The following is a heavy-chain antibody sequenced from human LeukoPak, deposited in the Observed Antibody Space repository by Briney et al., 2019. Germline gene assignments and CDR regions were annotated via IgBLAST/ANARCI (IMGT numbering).Heavy chain of an antibody. V-gene: IGHV3-23*01. CDR1: GFTSSSYA. D-gene: IGHD6-13*01. CDR3: TKLRIAAGGTDFDY. CDR2: ITGSGDTT. Sequence: PGGSLRLSCEASGFTSSSYAVTWVRQAPGKRLEWVSGITGSGDTTFYADSVKGRFTISRDNSKNTLYLQMHILRAEDTAVYYCTKLRIAAGGTDFDYWGQGTLVTVSS. J-gene: IGHJ4*02.